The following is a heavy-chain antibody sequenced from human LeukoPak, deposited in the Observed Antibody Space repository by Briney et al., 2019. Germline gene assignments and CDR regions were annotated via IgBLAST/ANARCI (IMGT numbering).Heavy chain of an antibody. Sequence: GESLKTSCKGSGYSFTSYWIGWVRQMPGKGLEWMGIIYPGDSDTRYSPSFQGQVTISADKSISTAYLQWSSLKASDTAMYYCARRSNSSSWRDAFDIWGQGTMVTVSS. CDR2: IYPGDSDT. V-gene: IGHV5-51*01. J-gene: IGHJ3*02. CDR3: ARRSNSSSWRDAFDI. CDR1: GYSFTSYW. D-gene: IGHD6-13*01.